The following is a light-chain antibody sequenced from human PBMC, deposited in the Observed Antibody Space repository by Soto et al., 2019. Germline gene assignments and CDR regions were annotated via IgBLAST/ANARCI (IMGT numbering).Light chain of an antibody. CDR3: QQYGNSPT. CDR2: GAS. V-gene: IGKV3-20*01. J-gene: IGKJ4*01. Sequence: EIVLTQSPGTLSLSPGERATLSCRASQSVSSSYLAWYQQKPGQAPRLLIYGASSRATGIPGRFSGSGSGTDFTLTISRLEPEDFAVYYCQQYGNSPTFGGGTKVEI. CDR1: QSVSSSY.